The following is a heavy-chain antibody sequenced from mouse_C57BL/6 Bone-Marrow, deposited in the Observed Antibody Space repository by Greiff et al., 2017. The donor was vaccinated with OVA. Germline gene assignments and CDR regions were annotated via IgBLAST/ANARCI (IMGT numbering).Heavy chain of an antibody. CDR2: SRNKANDYTT. CDR3: ARDDYHYAMDY. V-gene: IGHV7-1*01. D-gene: IGHD1-1*01. CDR1: GFTFSDFY. J-gene: IGHJ4*01. Sequence: EVMLVESGGGLVQSGRSLRLSCATSGFTFSDFYMEWVRQAPGKGLEWIAASRNKANDYTTEYSASVKGRFIVSRDTSQSILYLQMNALRAEDTAIYYCARDDYHYAMDYWGQGTSVTVSS.